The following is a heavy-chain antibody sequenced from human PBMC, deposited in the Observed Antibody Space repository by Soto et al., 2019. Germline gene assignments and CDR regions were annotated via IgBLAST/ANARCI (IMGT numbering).Heavy chain of an antibody. J-gene: IGHJ6*02. CDR3: ARGRYYYDSSGYRRHYYYGMDV. D-gene: IGHD3-22*01. CDR2: IIPIFGTA. V-gene: IGHV1-69*06. Sequence: QVQLVQSGAEVKKPGSSVKVSCKASGGTFSSYAISWVRQAPGQGLEWMGGIIPIFGTANYAQKFQGRVTITAEKSTSTAYMELSSLRSEDTAVYYCARGRYYYDSSGYRRHYYYGMDVWGQGTTVTVSS. CDR1: GGTFSSYA.